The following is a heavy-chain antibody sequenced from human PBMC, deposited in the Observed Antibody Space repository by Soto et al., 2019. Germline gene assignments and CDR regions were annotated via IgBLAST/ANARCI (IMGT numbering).Heavy chain of an antibody. D-gene: IGHD6-6*01. V-gene: IGHV1-69*06. CDR2: IIPIFGTA. J-gene: IGHJ5*02. CDR1: GGTFSSYA. CDR3: ERVKSHIAARLGWFDP. Sequence: QVQLVQSGAEVKKPGSSVKVSCKASGGTFSSYAISWVRQAPGQGLEWMGGIIPIFGTANYAQKFQGRVTITADKATSTAYMELSSLRSEDTAVYYCERVKSHIAARLGWFDPWGQGTLVTVSS.